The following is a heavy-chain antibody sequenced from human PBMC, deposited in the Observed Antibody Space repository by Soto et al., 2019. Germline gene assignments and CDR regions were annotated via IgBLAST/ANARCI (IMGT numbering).Heavy chain of an antibody. V-gene: IGHV1-69*06. CDR2: IIPIFGTA. Sequence: QVQLVQSGAEVKKPGSSVKVSCKASGGTFSSYAISWVRQAPGQGLEWMGGIIPIFGTANYAQKFQGRVTITADKSTSTAYMELSSLRSEDTAVYYCARDDGNYYDSSGYYPLGYWGQGTLVTVSS. J-gene: IGHJ4*02. D-gene: IGHD3-22*01. CDR1: GGTFSSYA. CDR3: ARDDGNYYDSSGYYPLGY.